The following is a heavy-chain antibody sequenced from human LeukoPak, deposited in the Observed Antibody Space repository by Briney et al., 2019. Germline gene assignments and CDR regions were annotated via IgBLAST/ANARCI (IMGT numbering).Heavy chain of an antibody. CDR3: ARSPEGVRWSPFDH. Sequence: GGSLRLSCAASGFTFSSYSMNWVRQAPGKGLEWVSSISSSSSYIYYADSVKGRFTISRDNAKNSLYLQMNSLRAEDTAVYYCARSPEGVRWSPFDHWGQGTLVTVSS. V-gene: IGHV3-21*01. CDR2: ISSSSSYI. D-gene: IGHD4-23*01. CDR1: GFTFSSYS. J-gene: IGHJ4*02.